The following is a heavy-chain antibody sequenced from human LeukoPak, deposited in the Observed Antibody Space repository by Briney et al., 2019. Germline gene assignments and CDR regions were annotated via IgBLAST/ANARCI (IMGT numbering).Heavy chain of an antibody. CDR3: ATGKVEDKFDY. D-gene: IGHD2-15*01. Sequence: PSETLSLTCTVSGGSISSYYWSWIRQPPGKGLEWIGYIYYSGSTNYNPSLKSRVTISVDTSKNQFSLKLSSVTAADTAVYYCATGKVEDKFDYWGQGTLVTVSS. CDR2: IYYSGST. CDR1: GGSISSYY. V-gene: IGHV4-59*01. J-gene: IGHJ4*02.